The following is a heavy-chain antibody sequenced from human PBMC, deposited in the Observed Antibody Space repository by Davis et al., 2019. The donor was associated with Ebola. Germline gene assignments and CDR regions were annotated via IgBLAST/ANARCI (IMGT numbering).Heavy chain of an antibody. CDR3: ARPNYDILTGYYSRRSAPLYFDY. CDR1: GFTFSSYS. D-gene: IGHD3-9*01. V-gene: IGHV3-21*01. CDR2: ISSSSSYI. Sequence: GGSLRLSCAASGFTFSSYSMNWVRQAPGKGLEWVSSISSSSSYIYYADSVKGRFTISRDNAKNSLYLQMNSLRAEDTAVYYCARPNYDILTGYYSRRSAPLYFDYWGQGTLVTVSS. J-gene: IGHJ4*02.